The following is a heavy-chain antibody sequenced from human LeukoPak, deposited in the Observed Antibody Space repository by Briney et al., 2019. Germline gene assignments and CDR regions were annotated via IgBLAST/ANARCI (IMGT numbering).Heavy chain of an antibody. CDR2: ISYDGSNK. CDR1: GFTFSSYA. CDR3: ARAGVQQQLVPVYFDY. V-gene: IGHV3-30-3*01. D-gene: IGHD6-13*01. J-gene: IGHJ4*02. Sequence: PGRSLRLSCAASGFTFSSYAMHWVRQAPGKGLEWVAVISYDGSNKYYADSVKSRFTISRDNSKNTLYLQMNSLRAEDTAVYYCARAGVQQQLVPVYFDYWGQGTLVTVSS.